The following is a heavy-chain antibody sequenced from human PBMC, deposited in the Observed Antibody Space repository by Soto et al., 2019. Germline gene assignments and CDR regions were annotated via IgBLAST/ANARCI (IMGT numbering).Heavy chain of an antibody. CDR3: ARVSCSSYPRYYYYGMDV. D-gene: IGHD2-15*01. CDR1: GGSISSGDYY. V-gene: IGHV4-31*03. CDR2: IYYSAST. Sequence: QVQLQESGPGLVKPSQTLSLTCTVSGGSISSGDYYWSWIRQHPGKGLEWIGYIYYSASTYYNPSLKSRVTISVDTSKHQFSLKLSSVTAADTAVYYCARVSCSSYPRYYYYGMDVWGQGNTVTVSS. J-gene: IGHJ6*02.